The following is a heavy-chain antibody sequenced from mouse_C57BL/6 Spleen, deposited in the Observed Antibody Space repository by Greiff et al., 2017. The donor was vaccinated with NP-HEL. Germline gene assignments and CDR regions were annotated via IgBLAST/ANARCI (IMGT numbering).Heavy chain of an antibody. CDR3: ARAGGV. J-gene: IGHJ4*01. CDR1: GYSITSGYY. V-gene: IGHV3-6*01. CDR2: ISYDGSN. Sequence: DVQLQESGPGLVKPSQSLSLTCSVTGYSITSGYYWNWIRQFPGNKLEWMGYISYDGSNNYNPSLKNRISNTRDTSKNQFFLKLNSVTTEDTATYYCARAGGVWGQGPSVTVSS.